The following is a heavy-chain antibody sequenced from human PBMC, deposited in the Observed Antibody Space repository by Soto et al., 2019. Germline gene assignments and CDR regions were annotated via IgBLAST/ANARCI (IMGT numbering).Heavy chain of an antibody. CDR2: ISVSTSYI. J-gene: IGHJ3*01. CDR1: GFTFSDYS. Sequence: EVQLVESGGGLVKPGGSLRLSCAASGFTFSDYSLNWVRQAPGKGLEWVSSISVSTSYIYYKDSVKGRFTISRDNAKESLFLQMDSLRDADTYVYYCARGYCIGTSCLHRRDGFDVWGQGTMVTVSS. V-gene: IGHV3-21*01. CDR3: ARGYCIGTSCLHRRDGFDV. D-gene: IGHD2-2*01.